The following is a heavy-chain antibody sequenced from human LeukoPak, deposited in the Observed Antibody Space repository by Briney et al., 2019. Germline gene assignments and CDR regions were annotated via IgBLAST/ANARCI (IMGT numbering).Heavy chain of an antibody. CDR1: EYSFTSYW. D-gene: IGHD1-1*01. Sequence: GESLKISCTGSEYSFTSYWIGWVRQMPGKGLEWMGIIYPGDPDTRYSPSFQGQVTISADKSISTAYLQWSSLKASDTAMYYCGRHSRDQRGRTVDYWGQGTLVTVSS. CDR2: IYPGDPDT. J-gene: IGHJ4*02. V-gene: IGHV5-51*01. CDR3: GRHSRDQRGRTVDY.